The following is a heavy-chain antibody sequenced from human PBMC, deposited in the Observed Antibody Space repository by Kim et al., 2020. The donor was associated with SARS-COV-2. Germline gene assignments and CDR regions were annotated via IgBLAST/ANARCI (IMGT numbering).Heavy chain of an antibody. CDR1: GFTFSSYA. CDR2: IYSGGSST. CDR3: AKPRITMIDDAFDI. J-gene: IGHJ3*02. V-gene: IGHV3-23*03. Sequence: GGSLRLSCAASGFTFSSYAMSWVRQAPGKGLEWVSVIYSGGSSTYYADSVKGRFTISRDNSKNTLYLQMNSLRAEDTAVYYCAKPRITMIDDAFDIWGQGTMVTVSS. D-gene: IGHD3-22*01.